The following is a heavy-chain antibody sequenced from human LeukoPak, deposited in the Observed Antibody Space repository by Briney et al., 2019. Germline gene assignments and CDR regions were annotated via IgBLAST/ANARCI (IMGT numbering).Heavy chain of an antibody. CDR3: ASPVEPWEYDSSGYYWGFDY. D-gene: IGHD3-22*01. Sequence: ASVKVSCKASGYIFTDYYMHWVRQAPGQGLEWMGWINPNSGGTNYAQKFQGRVTMTRDTSISTAYMELSRLRSDDTAVYYCASPVEPWEYDSSGYYWGFDYWGQGTLVTVSS. CDR1: GYIFTDYY. V-gene: IGHV1-2*02. CDR2: INPNSGGT. J-gene: IGHJ4*02.